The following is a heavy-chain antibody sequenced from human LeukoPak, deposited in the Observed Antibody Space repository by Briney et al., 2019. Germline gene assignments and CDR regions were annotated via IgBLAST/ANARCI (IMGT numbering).Heavy chain of an antibody. V-gene: IGHV4-38-2*02. CDR1: GYSISSGYY. Sequence: SETLSLTCTVSGYSISSGYYWGWIRQPPGKGLQWIGGIYHSGSTYYNPSLKSRVTISVDTSKNQFSLKLSSVTAADTAVYYCARVGDSSGPTKAIKGRFDYWGQGTLVTVSS. CDR3: ARVGDSSGPTKAIKGRFDY. D-gene: IGHD3-22*01. J-gene: IGHJ4*02. CDR2: IYHSGST.